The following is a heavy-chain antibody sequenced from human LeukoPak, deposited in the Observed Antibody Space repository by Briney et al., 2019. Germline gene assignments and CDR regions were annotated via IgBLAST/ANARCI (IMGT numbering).Heavy chain of an antibody. J-gene: IGHJ4*02. D-gene: IGHD2-15*01. CDR2: IYYSGST. CDR3: ARRGYCSGGSCYSFDY. V-gene: IGHV4-59*08. Sequence: PSETLSLTCTVSGGSISDYYRSWIRQPPGKGLEYIGHIYYSGSTNYNPSLKSRVTILVDTSKNQFSLRLSSVTAADTAIYYCARRGYCSGGSCYSFDYWGQGTLVTVSS. CDR1: GGSISDYY.